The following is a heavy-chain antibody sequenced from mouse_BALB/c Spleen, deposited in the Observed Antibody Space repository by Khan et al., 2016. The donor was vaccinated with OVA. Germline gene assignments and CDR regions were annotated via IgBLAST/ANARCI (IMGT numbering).Heavy chain of an antibody. D-gene: IGHD2-4*01. CDR2: ISYSGNT. V-gene: IGHV3-2*02. CDR1: GYSITSEYT. CDR3: ARKDYYDYDPFAY. Sequence: EVELVESGPGLVKPSQSLSLTCTVTGYSITSEYTWNWIRQFPGNKLEWMGFISYSGNTRYNPSLKSRISITRDTSKNQFFLQLNSVTSEDTATYYCARKDYYDYDPFAYWGQGTL. J-gene: IGHJ3*01.